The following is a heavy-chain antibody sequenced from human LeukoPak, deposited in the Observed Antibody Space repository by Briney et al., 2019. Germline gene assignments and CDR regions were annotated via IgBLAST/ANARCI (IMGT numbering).Heavy chain of an antibody. CDR1: GGSFSGYY. CDR3: ARYRGAQTRTGATRIFPGYYVGGRDV. Sequence: PSETLSLTCAVYGGSFSGYYWSWIRQPPGKGLEWIGEINHSGSTNYNPSLKSRVTISVDTSKNQFSLKLSSVTAADTAVYYCARYRGAQTRTGATRIFPGYYVGGRDVWGQGTTVTVSS. V-gene: IGHV4-34*01. CDR2: INHSGST. D-gene: IGHD3-9*01. J-gene: IGHJ6*02.